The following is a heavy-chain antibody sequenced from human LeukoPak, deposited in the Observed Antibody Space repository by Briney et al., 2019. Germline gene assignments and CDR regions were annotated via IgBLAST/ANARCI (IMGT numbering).Heavy chain of an antibody. V-gene: IGHV1-2*02. D-gene: IGHD3-22*01. CDR1: GYTFTGYY. CDR3: ARVRVRETYYYDSSGYCFDY. J-gene: IGHJ4*02. CDR2: SNPNSGGT. Sequence: ASVKVSCKASGYTFTGYYMHWVRQAPGQGLEWMGWSNPNSGGTNYAQKFQGRVTMTRDTSISTAYMELSRLRSDDTAVYYCARVRVRETYYYDSSGYCFDYWGQGTLVIVSS.